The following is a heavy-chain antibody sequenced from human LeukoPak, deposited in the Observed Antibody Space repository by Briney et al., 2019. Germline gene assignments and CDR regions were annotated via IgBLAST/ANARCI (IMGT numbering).Heavy chain of an antibody. CDR2: LTDSGGTT. V-gene: IGHV3-23*01. D-gene: IGHD3-3*01. Sequence: PGGSLRLSCVASGFTFSSYAMGWVRQAPGRRPEWVSSLTDSGGTTYYVDSVKGRFTISRDNSKNTLYLQMDSLRAEDTAVYYCAREFTIFGVVIQRYDAFDIWGQGTMVTVSS. CDR3: AREFTIFGVVIQRYDAFDI. CDR1: GFTFSSYA. J-gene: IGHJ3*02.